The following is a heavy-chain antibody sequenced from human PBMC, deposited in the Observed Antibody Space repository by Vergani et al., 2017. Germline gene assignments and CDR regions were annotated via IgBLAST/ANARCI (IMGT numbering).Heavy chain of an antibody. CDR1: GFSFSSYS. D-gene: IGHD3-22*01. CDR2: ISGSSSYV. Sequence: EVQLVESGGGLVQPGRSLRLSCAASGFSFSSYSMNWVCQAPGKGLEWVASISGSSSYVFYRDSVEGRFTITRDNAKKSVYLQMNSLRAEDTAMYYCTKAGQYDSDNFHDSWGQGALVTVAS. J-gene: IGHJ1*01. CDR3: TKAGQYDSDNFHDS. V-gene: IGHV3-21*01.